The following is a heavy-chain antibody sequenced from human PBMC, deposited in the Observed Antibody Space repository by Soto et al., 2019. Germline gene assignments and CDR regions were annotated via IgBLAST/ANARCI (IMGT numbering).Heavy chain of an antibody. D-gene: IGHD5-12*01. CDR2: INPSGGST. CDR3: ARDTPRDGYNLNY. Sequence: SVKVSCKASGYTFTSYGISWGRQAPGQGLEWMGWINPSGGSTSYAQKFQGRVTMTRDTSTSTVYMELSSLRSEDTAVYYCARDTPRDGYNLNYWGQGTLVTVSS. V-gene: IGHV1-46*01. CDR1: GYTFTSYG. J-gene: IGHJ4*02.